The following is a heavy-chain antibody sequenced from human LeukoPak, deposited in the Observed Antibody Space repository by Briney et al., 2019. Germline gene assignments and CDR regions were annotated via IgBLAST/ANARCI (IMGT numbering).Heavy chain of an antibody. J-gene: IGHJ5*02. CDR1: GYSFTSSW. D-gene: IGHD3-3*01. Sequence: GESLNISSKASGYSFTSSWSGWVRQMPGKGLEWMGIIYPGGSDTRYSPSFHGQLTISADKSISTAYLQWSSVKASDTAMYYCARRDNDFCSGYNNWFDPWGQGTLVTVSS. CDR3: ARRDNDFCSGYNNWFDP. CDR2: IYPGGSDT. V-gene: IGHV5-51*01.